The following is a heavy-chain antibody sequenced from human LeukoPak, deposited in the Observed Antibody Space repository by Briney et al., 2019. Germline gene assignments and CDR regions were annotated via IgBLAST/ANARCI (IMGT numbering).Heavy chain of an antibody. CDR3: ARWDYGDSCFEP. CDR2: IYYSGST. CDR1: VGFISSSSYY. D-gene: IGHD4-17*01. J-gene: IGHJ5*02. Sequence: SEILSLTCTVSVGFISSSSYYWAWIRQPPGKGLEWIGNIYYSGSTYYNPSLKSRVTISVDPSKNQFSLKLTSVTAADTAVYYCARWDYGDSCFEPWGQGTLVTVSS. V-gene: IGHV4-39*01.